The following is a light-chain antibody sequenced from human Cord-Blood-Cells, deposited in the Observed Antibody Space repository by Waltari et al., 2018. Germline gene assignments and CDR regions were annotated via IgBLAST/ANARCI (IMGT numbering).Light chain of an antibody. CDR2: SNN. CDR3: AAWDDSLNGWV. Sequence: QSVLTQPPSASGTPGQRVTISCSGSSSNIGSNTVNWYQQLPGTAPKPLIYSNNQRPSGVPARCSGSKSGTSASLAISGLQAEDEADYYCAAWDDSLNGWVFGGGTKLTVL. J-gene: IGLJ3*02. CDR1: SSNIGSNT. V-gene: IGLV1-44*01.